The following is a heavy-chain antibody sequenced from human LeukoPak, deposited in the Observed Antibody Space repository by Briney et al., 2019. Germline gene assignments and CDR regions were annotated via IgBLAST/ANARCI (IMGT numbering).Heavy chain of an antibody. J-gene: IGHJ3*02. D-gene: IGHD3-22*01. Sequence: SETLSLTCTVSGGSISSYYWSWIRQPAGKGLEWIGRIYTSGSTNYNPSLKSRVTISVDTSKNQFSLKLSSVTAADTAVYYCARDTYYYDSSGYYRDIWGQGTMVTVSS. CDR1: GGSISSYY. CDR2: IYTSGST. CDR3: ARDTYYYDSSGYYRDI. V-gene: IGHV4-4*07.